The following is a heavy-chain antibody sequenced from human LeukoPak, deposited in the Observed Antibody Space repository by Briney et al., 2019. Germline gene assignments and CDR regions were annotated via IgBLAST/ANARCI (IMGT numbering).Heavy chain of an antibody. J-gene: IGHJ4*02. D-gene: IGHD2-2*01. CDR2: IYPGDSDT. V-gene: IGHV5-51*01. Sequence: GESLKISCKGSGYSFTNYWIGWVRQVPGKGLEWMGLIYPGDSDTRYSPSFQGQVTMSVDESISTAYLQWSSLRASDTAMYFCARFGLTSSLDYWGQGTLVTVSS. CDR1: GYSFTNYW. CDR3: ARFGLTSSLDY.